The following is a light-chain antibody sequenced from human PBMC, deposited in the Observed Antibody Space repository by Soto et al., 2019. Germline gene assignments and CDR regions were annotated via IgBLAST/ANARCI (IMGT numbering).Light chain of an antibody. J-gene: IGKJ2*01. Sequence: IQMTQSPSTLSASVGDRVTITCRASQNVNTYLAWYQQKPGKAPKILIYKASHLESGVPSRFSGSGSGTEFTLTISSLQPDDFATYYCQQFNNYSPYTFGQGTKVEIK. V-gene: IGKV1-5*03. CDR2: KAS. CDR1: QNVNTY. CDR3: QQFNNYSPYT.